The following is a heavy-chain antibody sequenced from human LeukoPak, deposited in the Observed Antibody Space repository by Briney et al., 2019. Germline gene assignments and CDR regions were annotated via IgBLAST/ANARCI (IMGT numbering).Heavy chain of an antibody. Sequence: GGSLRLSCAASGFTFSSYSMNWIRQAPGKGLEWVSSISSSSSYIYYADSVKGRFTISRDNAKNSLYLQMNSLRAEDTAVYYCAREVTMVRVVGAFDIWRQGTMVTVSS. CDR3: AREVTMVRVVGAFDI. CDR1: GFTFSSYS. J-gene: IGHJ3*02. D-gene: IGHD3-10*01. V-gene: IGHV3-21*01. CDR2: ISSSSSYI.